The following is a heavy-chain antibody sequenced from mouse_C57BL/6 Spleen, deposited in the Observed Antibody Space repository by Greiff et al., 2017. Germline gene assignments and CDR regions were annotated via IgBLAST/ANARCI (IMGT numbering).Heavy chain of an antibody. CDR2: IDPSDSYT. CDR1: GYTFTSYW. CDR3: ARKGYYGSDY. D-gene: IGHD1-1*01. V-gene: IGHV1-69*01. Sequence: QVQLQQPGAELVMPGASVKLSCKASGYTFTSYWMHWVKQRTGQGLEWIGEIDPSDSYTNYNQKFKGKSTLTVDKSSSTAYMQLSSLTSEDSAVYYCARKGYYGSDYWGQGTTLTVSS. J-gene: IGHJ2*01.